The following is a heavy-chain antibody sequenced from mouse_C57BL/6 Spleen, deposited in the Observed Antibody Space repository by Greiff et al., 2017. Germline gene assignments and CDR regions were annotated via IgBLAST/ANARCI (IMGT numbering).Heavy chain of an antibody. CDR1: GHTFTDYY. J-gene: IGHJ2*01. Sequence: EVQLQQSGPELVKPGASVKISCKASGHTFTDYYMNWVKQSHGKSLEWIGDINPNNGGTSYNQKFKGKATLTVDKSSSTAYMELRSLTSEDSAVYYCARGELYYFDYWGQGTTLTVSS. CDR3: ARGELYYFDY. CDR2: INPNNGGT. V-gene: IGHV1-26*01. D-gene: IGHD4-1*01.